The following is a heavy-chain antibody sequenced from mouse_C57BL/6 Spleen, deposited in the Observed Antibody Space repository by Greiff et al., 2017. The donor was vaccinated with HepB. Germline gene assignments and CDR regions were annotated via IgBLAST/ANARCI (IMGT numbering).Heavy chain of an antibody. J-gene: IGHJ4*01. D-gene: IGHD2-2*01. CDR2: ISGGGDYI. V-gene: IGHV5-9-1*02. Sequence: EVQVVESGAGLVKPGGSLKLSCAASGFTFSSYAMSWVRQTPEKRLEWVAYISGGGDYIYYADTVKGGFTISRDNARNNLYLQMSSLKSEDTAMYYCTRGGYGALDYWGQGTSVTVSS. CDR3: TRGGYGALDY. CDR1: GFTFSSYA.